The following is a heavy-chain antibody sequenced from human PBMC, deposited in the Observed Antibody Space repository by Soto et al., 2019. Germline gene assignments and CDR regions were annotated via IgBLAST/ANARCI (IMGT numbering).Heavy chain of an antibody. CDR2: ISSSSSYI. V-gene: IGHV3-21*01. CDR3: ARVLEGSTAYYYYGMDV. CDR1: GFTFSSYS. J-gene: IGHJ6*02. Sequence: GGSLRLSCAASGFTFSSYSMNWVRQAPGKVLEWVSSISSSSSYIYYADSVKGRFTISRDNAKNSLYLQMNSLRAEDTAVYYCARVLEGSTAYYYYGMDVWGQGTTVTVSS. D-gene: IGHD2-15*01.